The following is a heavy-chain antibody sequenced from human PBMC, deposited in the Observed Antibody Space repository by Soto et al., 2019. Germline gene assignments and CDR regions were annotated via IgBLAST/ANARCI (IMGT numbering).Heavy chain of an antibody. CDR3: ARDYHSGGAFDI. D-gene: IGHD6-19*01. Sequence: SETLSLTCTVSGGSISSGGYYWSWIRQHPGTGLEWIGHISYSGSTYYNTSLKSRVTISVDTSKNQFSLKLTSVTAADTAVYYCARDYHSGGAFDIWGQGTMVTVSS. J-gene: IGHJ3*02. CDR1: GGSISSGGYY. V-gene: IGHV4-31*03. CDR2: ISYSGST.